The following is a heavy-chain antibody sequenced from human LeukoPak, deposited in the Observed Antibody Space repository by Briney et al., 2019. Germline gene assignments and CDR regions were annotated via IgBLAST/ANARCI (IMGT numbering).Heavy chain of an antibody. CDR1: GGSISSSSYF. Sequence: SETLSLTCTVSGGSISSSSYFWGWIRLPPGKGLEWIGYIDYTGSTKYNPPLKSRVTILLDTSRNQISLKLSSVTAADTAVYYCAKHSGSSWFDCWGQGTLVTVSS. CDR3: AKHSGSSWFDC. CDR2: IDYTGST. J-gene: IGHJ4*02. D-gene: IGHD6-13*01. V-gene: IGHV4-61*05.